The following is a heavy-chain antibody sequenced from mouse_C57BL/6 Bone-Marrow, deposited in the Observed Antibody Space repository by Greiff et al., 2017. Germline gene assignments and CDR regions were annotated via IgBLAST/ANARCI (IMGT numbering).Heavy chain of an antibody. CDR1: GYSITSGYY. J-gene: IGHJ3*01. CDR2: ISYDGSN. D-gene: IGHD2-4*01. Sequence: ESGPGLVKPSPSLSLTCSVTGYSITSGYYWNWIRQFPGNKLEWMGYISYDGSNNYNPSLKNRIPITREASKNQFCMKVNTVTTEDTATYDCAREGITTNAPWFAYWGEGTLVSVSA. V-gene: IGHV3-6*01. CDR3: AREGITTNAPWFAY.